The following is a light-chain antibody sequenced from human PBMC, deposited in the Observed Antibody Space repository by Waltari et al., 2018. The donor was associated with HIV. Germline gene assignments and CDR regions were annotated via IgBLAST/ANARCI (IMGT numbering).Light chain of an antibody. CDR3: QRYGRSRT. J-gene: IGKJ1*01. CDR2: SAS. V-gene: IGKV3-20*01. CDR1: QSVSSTS. Sequence: IVLTQSPGTLSLSPGEKATLSCRASQSVSSTSLAWYQQKPGQSPRPLIYSASTRANGIPDRFSGSGSETDFSLTISRLEPEDFAVYYCQRYGRSRTFGQGTKVEIK.